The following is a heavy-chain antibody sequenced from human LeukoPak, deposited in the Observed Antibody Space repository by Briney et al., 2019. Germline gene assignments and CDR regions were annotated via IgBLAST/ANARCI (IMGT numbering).Heavy chain of an antibody. V-gene: IGHV3-30*18. CDR1: GFTFSSYD. J-gene: IGHJ5*02. D-gene: IGHD4-23*01. CDR2: MSNDGING. Sequence: GGSLRLSCAASGFTFSSYDMHWARQAPGKGLEWVAVMSNDGINGNYADSVKGRFTVSRDISKSILYLQMNGLRGDDTAVYYCAKEDYGGNSRWLDPWGQGTLVTVSS. CDR3: AKEDYGGNSRWLDP.